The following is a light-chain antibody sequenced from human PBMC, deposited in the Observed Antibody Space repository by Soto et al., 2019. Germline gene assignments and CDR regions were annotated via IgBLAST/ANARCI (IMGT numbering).Light chain of an antibody. CDR2: EVS. Sequence: QSALTQPASVSGSLGQSITISCTGTSSDVGAYNYVSWFQQHPGKAPKVMIFEVSKRPSGVSNRFSGSKSGNMASLTIPGLQAEDEGDYYCSSFTTTSTVLLGGGTKLTVL. V-gene: IGLV2-14*01. CDR1: SSDVGAYNY. CDR3: SSFTTTSTVL. J-gene: IGLJ2*01.